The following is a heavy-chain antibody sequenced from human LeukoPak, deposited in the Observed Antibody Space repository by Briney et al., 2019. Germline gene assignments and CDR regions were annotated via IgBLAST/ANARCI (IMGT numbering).Heavy chain of an antibody. Sequence: GASVKVSCKVSGYTLTELSMHWVQQAPGKGLEWMGGFDPEDGETIYAQKFQGRVTMTEDTSTDTAYMELSSLRSEDTAVYYCAAAIYYGSGSYAYYYYMDVWGKGTTVTVSS. V-gene: IGHV1-24*01. CDR3: AAAIYYGSGSYAYYYYMDV. CDR2: FDPEDGET. J-gene: IGHJ6*03. CDR1: GYTLTELS. D-gene: IGHD3-10*01.